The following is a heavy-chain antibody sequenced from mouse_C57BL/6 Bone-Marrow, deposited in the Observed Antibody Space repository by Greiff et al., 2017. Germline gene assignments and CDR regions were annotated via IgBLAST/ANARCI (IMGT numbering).Heavy chain of an antibody. CDR1: GYAFSSSW. J-gene: IGHJ3*01. V-gene: IGHV1-82*01. CDR3: ARHYGSSPWFAY. Sequence: VQLQQSGPELVKPGASVKISCKASGYAFSSSWMNWVKQRPGKGLEWIGRIYPGDGDTNYNGKFKGKATLTADKSSSTAYLQSSILTSEDSAVYFCARHYGSSPWFAYWGQVTLVTVSA. CDR2: IYPGDGDT. D-gene: IGHD1-1*01.